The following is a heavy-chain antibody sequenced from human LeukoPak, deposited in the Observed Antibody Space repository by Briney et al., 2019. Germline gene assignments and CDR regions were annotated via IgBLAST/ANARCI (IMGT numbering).Heavy chain of an antibody. CDR2: IFYSGTT. CDR3: ASTLNYYDTYFQH. V-gene: IGHV4-31*03. D-gene: IGHD3-22*01. CDR1: GGSFSSGGYY. J-gene: IGHJ1*01. Sequence: PSQTLSLTCTVSGGSFSSGGYYWSWIRQHPGKGLEWIGYIFYSGTTYYNPSLKSRVIISVDASKNQFSLKLSSVTAADTAVYYCASTLNYYDTYFQHWGQGTLVTVSS.